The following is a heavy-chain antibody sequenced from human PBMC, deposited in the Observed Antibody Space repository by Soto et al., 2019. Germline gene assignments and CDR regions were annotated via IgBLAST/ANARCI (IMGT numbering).Heavy chain of an antibody. J-gene: IGHJ4*02. CDR1: GFTFSSYG. CDR2: IWYDGSNK. V-gene: IGHV3-33*01. D-gene: IGHD2-15*01. Sequence: GGSLRLSCAASGFTFSSYGMHWVRQAPGKGLEWVAVIWYDGSNKYYADSVKGRFTISRDNSKNTLYLQMNSLRAEDTAVYYCARDDGDCSGGSCSLQYYFDYWGQGTLVTVSS. CDR3: ARDDGDCSGGSCSLQYYFDY.